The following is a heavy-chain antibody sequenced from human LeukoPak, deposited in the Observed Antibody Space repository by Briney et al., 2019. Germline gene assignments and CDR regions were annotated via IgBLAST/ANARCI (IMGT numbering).Heavy chain of an antibody. V-gene: IGHV4-59*01. CDR2: IFYRGSI. J-gene: IGHJ1*01. CDR3: AAYSVLTGVGFFQH. CDR1: GGSISSYY. D-gene: IGHD4/OR15-4a*01. Sequence: PSETLSLTCTVSGGSISSYYLTWIRQPPGKRLEWIGYIFYRGSINYNPSLKSRVTISVDTSKKEFSLKLRAVTAADTAVYYCAAYSVLTGVGFFQHWGQGTLLTVSS.